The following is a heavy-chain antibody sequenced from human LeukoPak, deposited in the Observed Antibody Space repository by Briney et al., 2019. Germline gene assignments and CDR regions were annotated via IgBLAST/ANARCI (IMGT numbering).Heavy chain of an antibody. V-gene: IGHV4-59*01. CDR3: ARGPQWEPFDY. D-gene: IGHD1-26*01. Sequence: SETLSLTCNVSGTSINSYYWSWIRQPPGKGLEWIGYIFDRGITNYNPSLKSRVTISVDTSKNQFSLKLSSVTAADTAVYYCARGPQWEPFDYWGQGTLVTVSS. CDR1: GTSINSYY. CDR2: IFDRGIT. J-gene: IGHJ4*02.